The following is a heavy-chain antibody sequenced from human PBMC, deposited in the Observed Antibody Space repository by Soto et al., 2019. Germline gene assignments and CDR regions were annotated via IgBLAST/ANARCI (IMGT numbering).Heavy chain of an antibody. CDR1: GDSISSGSYY. D-gene: IGHD2-21*02. J-gene: IGHJ4*03. V-gene: IGHV4-39*01. CDR2: IYYSGST. CDR3: ARQRTSVVTQAYFGV. Sequence: SETQSVTCTVTGDSISSGSYYWGWIRQPPGKGLEWIGSIYYSGSTYNNPSLRSRVYMSIDTSKDQCSLKLTSVTAADPALHFCARQRTSVVTQAYFGVWGPGSVGTDS.